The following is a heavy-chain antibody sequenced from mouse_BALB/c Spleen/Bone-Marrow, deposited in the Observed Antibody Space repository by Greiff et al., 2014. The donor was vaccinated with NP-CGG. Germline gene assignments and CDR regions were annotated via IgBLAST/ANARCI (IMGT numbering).Heavy chain of an antibody. V-gene: IGHV1-5*01. J-gene: IGHJ2*01. D-gene: IGHD3-1*01. CDR2: IYPGNSDT. CDR3: TTLARNDFDY. Sequence: EVKVEESGTVLARPGAAVKMSCKASGYTFSNYWMHRVKQRPGQGLEWIGTIYPGNSDTTYNQKFKGKAKLTAVTSTSTAYMELSSLTNEDSAVYYCTTLARNDFDYWGQGTTLTVSS. CDR1: GYTFSNYW.